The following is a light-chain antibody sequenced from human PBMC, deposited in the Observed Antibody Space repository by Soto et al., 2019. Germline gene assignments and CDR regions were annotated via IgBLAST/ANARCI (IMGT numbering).Light chain of an antibody. V-gene: IGKV2-24*01. Sequence: DIVLPQTPLSSPVTLGQPASISCRSSQSLVYSDGNTYLSWLQQRPCQPPRLLIYQVSNRFSGVPDRFSCSGAGTDFSLKISRVEASDVEVYDCVQFSQFPRTFGQGTKVEIK. J-gene: IGKJ1*01. CDR2: QVS. CDR1: QSLVYSDGNTY. CDR3: VQFSQFPRT.